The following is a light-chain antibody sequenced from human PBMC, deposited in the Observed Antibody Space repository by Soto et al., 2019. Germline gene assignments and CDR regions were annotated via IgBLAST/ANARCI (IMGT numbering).Light chain of an antibody. CDR2: EVS. J-gene: IGLJ1*01. CDR1: STDVGGYNY. CDR3: SSHTSSRTFV. Sequence: QSVLTQPASVSGSPGQSITISCTGSSTDVGGYNYVSWYQQHPGKAPQLMISEVSKRPSGVSDRFSGPKSGNTASLTISGLQAEDEADYYCSSHTSSRTFVFGTGTKVTIL. V-gene: IGLV2-14*01.